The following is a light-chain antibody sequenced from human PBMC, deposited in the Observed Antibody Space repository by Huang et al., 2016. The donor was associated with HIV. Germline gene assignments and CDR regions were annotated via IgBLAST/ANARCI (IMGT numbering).Light chain of an antibody. V-gene: IGKV1-9*01. CDR3: QHLERYPLT. J-gene: IGKJ3*01. Sequence: IQLTQSPSSLSASVGDRLTITCRASEGISNYLAWYQQKPGKAPKVLIYGASTLQSGAPSRFSGSGSGTEFTLTITSLQPEDFATYYCQHLERYPLTFGPGTTVYIK. CDR1: EGISNY. CDR2: GAS.